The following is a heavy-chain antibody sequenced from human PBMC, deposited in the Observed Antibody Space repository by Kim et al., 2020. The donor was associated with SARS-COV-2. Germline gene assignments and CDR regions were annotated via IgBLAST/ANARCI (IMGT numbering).Heavy chain of an antibody. V-gene: IGHV5-51*01. D-gene: IGHD3-10*01. CDR3: VRLGGTMVRGVIGPPGDY. Sequence: GESLKISCKGSGYSFTSYWIGWVRQMPGKGLEWMGIIYPGDSDTRYSPSFQGQVTISADKSISTAYLQWSSLKASDTAMYYCVRLGGTMVRGVIGPPGDYWGQGTLVTVSS. CDR1: GYSFTSYW. CDR2: IYPGDSDT. J-gene: IGHJ4*02.